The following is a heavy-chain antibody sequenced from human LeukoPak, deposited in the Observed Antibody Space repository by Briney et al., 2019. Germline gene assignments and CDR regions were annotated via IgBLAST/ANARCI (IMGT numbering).Heavy chain of an antibody. Sequence: GASVKVSFEASGYTFTGYYMHWVRQAPGQGLEWMGWINPNSGGTNYAQKFQGRVTMTRDTSISTAYMELSSLRSDNTAVYYCARVSESGSLDYWGQGTLVTVSS. J-gene: IGHJ4*02. V-gene: IGHV1-2*02. CDR3: ARVSESGSLDY. CDR1: GYTFTGYY. CDR2: INPNSGGT. D-gene: IGHD1-26*01.